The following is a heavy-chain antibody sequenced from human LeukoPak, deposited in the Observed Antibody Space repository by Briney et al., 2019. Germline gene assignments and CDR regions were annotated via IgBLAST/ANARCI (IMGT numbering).Heavy chain of an antibody. CDR1: GGSISSYY. CDR2: IYYSGST. CDR3: ARGDTAFDY. Sequence: SETLSLTCTVSGGSISSYYWSWIRQPPGKGPEWIGYIYYSGSTNYNPSLKSRVTISVDTSKNQFSLKLSSVTAADTAVYYCARGDTAFDYWGQGTLVTVSS. V-gene: IGHV4-59*08. J-gene: IGHJ4*02. D-gene: IGHD5-18*01.